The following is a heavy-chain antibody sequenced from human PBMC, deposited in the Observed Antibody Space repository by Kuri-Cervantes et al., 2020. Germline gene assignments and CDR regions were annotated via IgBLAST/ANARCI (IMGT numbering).Heavy chain of an antibody. CDR1: GFTFDDYA. CDR3: AKVQRRGYSYGTFDY. CDR2: ISWDSGSI. Sequence: SLKISCAASGFTFDDYAMHWVRQAPGKGLEWVSGISWDSGSIGYADSVKGRFTISRDNARNSLYLQMNGLRAEDTALYYCAKVQRRGYSYGTFDYWGQGTLVTVSS. V-gene: IGHV3-9*01. D-gene: IGHD5-18*01. J-gene: IGHJ4*02.